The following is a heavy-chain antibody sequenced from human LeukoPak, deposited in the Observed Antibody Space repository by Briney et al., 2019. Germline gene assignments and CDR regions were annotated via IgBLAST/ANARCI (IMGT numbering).Heavy chain of an antibody. CDR1: GFTFSSYS. CDR3: AKVPLAGYKISYFDY. CDR2: ISSSSSYI. Sequence: GGSLRLSCAASGFTFSSYSMNWVRQAPGKGLEWVSSISSSSSYIYYADSVKGRFTISRDNSKNTLYLQMNSLRAEDTAVYYCAKVPLAGYKISYFDYWGQGTLVTVSS. V-gene: IGHV3-21*01. D-gene: IGHD1-1*01. J-gene: IGHJ4*02.